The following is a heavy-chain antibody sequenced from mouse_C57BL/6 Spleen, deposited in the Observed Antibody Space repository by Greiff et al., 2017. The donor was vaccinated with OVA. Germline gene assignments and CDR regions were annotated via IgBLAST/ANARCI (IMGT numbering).Heavy chain of an antibody. D-gene: IGHD2-5*01. V-gene: IGHV1-80*01. CDR2: IYPGDGDT. CDR1: GYAFSSYW. J-gene: IGHJ3*01. CDR3: ARYSNYDGFAY. Sequence: VHLVESGAELVKPGASVKISCKASGYAFSSYWMNWVKQRPGKGLEWIGQIYPGDGDTNYNGKFKGKATLTADKSSSTAYMQLSSLTSEDSAVYFCARYSNYDGFAYWGQGTLVTVSA.